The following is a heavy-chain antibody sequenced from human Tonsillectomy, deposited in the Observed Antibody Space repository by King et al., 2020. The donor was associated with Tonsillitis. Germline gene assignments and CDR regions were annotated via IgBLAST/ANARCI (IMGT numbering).Heavy chain of an antibody. V-gene: IGHV3-30*18. J-gene: IGHJ4*02. CDR3: AKDTGLWELDN. CDR1: GFTFSSYG. CDR2: ISYDGNNK. Sequence: VQLVESGGGVVQPGRSLRLSCAASGFTFSSYGMHWVRQAPGKGLEWVAVISYDGNNKYYADSVKGRFTISRDNSKNTLYLQMNSLRAEDTAVYYCAKDTGLWELDNWGQGTLVTVSS. D-gene: IGHD1-26*01.